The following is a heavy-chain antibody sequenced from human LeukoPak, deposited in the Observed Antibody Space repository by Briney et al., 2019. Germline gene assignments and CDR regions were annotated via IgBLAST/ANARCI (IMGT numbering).Heavy chain of an antibody. CDR2: LNHSGST. CDR1: GGSFSGYY. CDR3: ARAPPYDDVWRRYRYTVRLDY. D-gene: IGHD3-16*02. Sequence: KPSETLSLTCAVYGGSFSGYYWSWIRQPPGKGLEWIGELNHSGSTNYNPSLKSRVTISVDTSKNQFSLKLSSVTAADTAVYYCARAPPYDDVWRRYRYTVRLDYWAREPWSPSPQ. J-gene: IGHJ4*02. V-gene: IGHV4-34*01.